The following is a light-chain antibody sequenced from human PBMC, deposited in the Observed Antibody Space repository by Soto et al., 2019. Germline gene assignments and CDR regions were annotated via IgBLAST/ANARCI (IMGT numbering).Light chain of an antibody. CDR1: QGIRDD. CDR2: DAS. V-gene: IGKV1-33*01. J-gene: IGKJ5*01. CDR3: QQYENLPT. Sequence: IQMTQSPFSLSASVGDRVTITCRASQGIRDDLSWYQQKAGKAPKLLIYDASNLEAGVPSRFRGSGSGTDFTFTISRLQPEDIATYYCQQYENLPTCGQGTRREIK.